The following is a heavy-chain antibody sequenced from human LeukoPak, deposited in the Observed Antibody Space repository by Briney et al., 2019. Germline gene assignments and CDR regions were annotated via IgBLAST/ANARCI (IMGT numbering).Heavy chain of an antibody. CDR3: VKDSAGDASDWLDS. D-gene: IGHD5-24*01. Sequence: GGSLRLSCTSSGFTFSSDAMTWVRQAPGKGLVWVSRINPDGTTTSYADSVKGRFTISRDNAKNSLYLQMNNLRIEDTALYYCVKDSAGDASDWLDSWGQGTLVTISS. CDR2: INPDGTTT. CDR1: GFTFSSDA. J-gene: IGHJ5*01. V-gene: IGHV3-74*01.